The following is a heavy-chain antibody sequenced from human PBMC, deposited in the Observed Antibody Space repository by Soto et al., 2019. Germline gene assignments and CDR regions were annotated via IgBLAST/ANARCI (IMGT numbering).Heavy chain of an antibody. CDR3: ARGLVATTFDY. V-gene: IGHV4-31*03. J-gene: IGHJ4*02. D-gene: IGHD5-12*01. CDR2: IYYSGGT. Sequence: QVQLQESGPGLVKPSQTLSLTCTVSGGSISTGGYYWSWIRQHPGKGLEWIGYIYYSGGTYYTPSLKSRDTISVDTSKNQFSLKLSSVTAADTAVYYCARGLVATTFDYWGQGTLVTVSS. CDR1: GGSISTGGYY.